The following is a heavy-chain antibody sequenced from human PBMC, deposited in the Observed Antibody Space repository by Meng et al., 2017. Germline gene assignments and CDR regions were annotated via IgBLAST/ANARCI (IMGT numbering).Heavy chain of an antibody. CDR1: GYTFTGYY. V-gene: IGHV1-2*06. CDR2: INPNSGGT. Sequence: ASVKVSCKASGYTFTGYYMRWVRQAPGQGLEWMGRINPNSGGTNYAQKFQGRVTMTRDTSISTAYMELSRLRSDDTAVYYCATGHPGYCTNGVCYTGYFDYWGQGTLVTVSS. J-gene: IGHJ4*02. CDR3: ATGHPGYCTNGVCYTGYFDY. D-gene: IGHD2-8*01.